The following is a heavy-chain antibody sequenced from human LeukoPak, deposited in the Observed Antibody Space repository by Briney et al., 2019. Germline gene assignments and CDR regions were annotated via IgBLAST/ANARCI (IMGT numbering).Heavy chain of an antibody. CDR2: IYYSGNT. D-gene: IGHD1-26*01. CDR1: GGSISSYY. J-gene: IGHJ4*02. CDR3: ARGRATLHYFDY. V-gene: IGHV4-59*01. Sequence: SETLSLACTVSGGSISSYYWSWIRQPPGKGLEWIGYIYYSGNTNYNPSLKSRVTISVDTSKNQFSLKLSSVTAADTAVYYCARGRATLHYFDYWGQGTLVTVSS.